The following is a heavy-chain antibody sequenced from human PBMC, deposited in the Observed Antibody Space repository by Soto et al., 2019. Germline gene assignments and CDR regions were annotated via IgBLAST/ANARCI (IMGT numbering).Heavy chain of an antibody. CDR2: MNPNSGNT. V-gene: IGHV1-8*02. CDR3: GRQKVDASDY. J-gene: IGHJ4*02. CDR1: GYTFTSYD. Sequence: QVQLVQSGAEVKKPGASVKVSCKASGYTFTSYDINWVRQATGQGLEWMGWMNPNSGNTGYAQKLQGRVTMTRNTPTTTAYLGLSSLKSEDAAAYYCGRQKVDASDYWGQGTLVTVSS. D-gene: IGHD2-15*01.